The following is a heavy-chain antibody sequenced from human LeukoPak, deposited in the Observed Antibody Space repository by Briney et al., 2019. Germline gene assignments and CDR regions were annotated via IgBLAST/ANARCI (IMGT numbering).Heavy chain of an antibody. Sequence: GGSLRLSCAASGFTFSSYEMNWVRQAPGKGLEWVSYISSSGSTIYYADSVRGRFTISRDNAKNSLYLQMNSLRAEDTAVYYCAREDIVATRSHGGDYYYYMDVWGKGTTVTVSS. J-gene: IGHJ6*03. D-gene: IGHD5-12*01. CDR2: ISSSGSTI. CDR1: GFTFSSYE. V-gene: IGHV3-48*03. CDR3: AREDIVATRSHGGDYYYYMDV.